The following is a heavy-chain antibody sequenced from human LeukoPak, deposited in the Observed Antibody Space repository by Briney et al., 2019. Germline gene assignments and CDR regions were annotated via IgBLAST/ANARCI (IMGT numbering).Heavy chain of an antibody. CDR1: GASISSYY. Sequence: SETLSLTCTVSGASISSYYGSWIRQPAGKGLEWIGRIYTSGITNYNPSLQSRVTMSVATSKNQFSLKLNSVTAADTAVYYCARGRDWNYLFFDYWGQGTLVTVSS. CDR3: ARGRDWNYLFFDY. D-gene: IGHD1-7*01. V-gene: IGHV4-4*07. CDR2: IYTSGIT. J-gene: IGHJ4*02.